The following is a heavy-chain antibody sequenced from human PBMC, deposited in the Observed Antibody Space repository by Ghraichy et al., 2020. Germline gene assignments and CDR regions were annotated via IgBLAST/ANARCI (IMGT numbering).Heavy chain of an antibody. Sequence: LGGWWGHWVRPAPGKGLVWVSRIDGDGSSTSYADSVKGRFTIARDNAKNTLYLQMNSLRAEDTAVYYCARAYFDYWGQGTLVTVSS. V-gene: IGHV3-74*01. CDR1: LGGWW. CDR3: ARAYFDY. CDR2: IDGDGSST. J-gene: IGHJ4*02.